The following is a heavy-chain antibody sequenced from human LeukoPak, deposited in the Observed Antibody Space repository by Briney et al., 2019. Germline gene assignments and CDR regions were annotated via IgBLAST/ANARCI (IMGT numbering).Heavy chain of an antibody. Sequence: SGGSLRLSCAASGFTFNSYNINWVRQAPGKGLEWVSSISSSSSYIYYADSVKGRFTISRDNAKNSLYLQMNSLRAEDTAVYYCARSASGYFDYWGQGTLVTVSS. J-gene: IGHJ4*02. D-gene: IGHD3-10*01. CDR2: ISSSSSYI. V-gene: IGHV3-21*01. CDR1: GFTFNSYN. CDR3: ARSASGYFDY.